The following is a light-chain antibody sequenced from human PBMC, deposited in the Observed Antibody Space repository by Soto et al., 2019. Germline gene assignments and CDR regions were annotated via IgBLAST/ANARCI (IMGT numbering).Light chain of an antibody. CDR3: QQYNSYPWA. CDR1: QSISSW. Sequence: DIQRTQSPSTLSASVGDRVTITCRASQSISSWLAWYQQKPGKAPKLLIYKAYSLESGVPSRCIGSGSGTECTLTISSLQPDEFATYYCQQYNSYPWAFGQGTKVEIK. CDR2: KAY. V-gene: IGKV1-5*03. J-gene: IGKJ1*01.